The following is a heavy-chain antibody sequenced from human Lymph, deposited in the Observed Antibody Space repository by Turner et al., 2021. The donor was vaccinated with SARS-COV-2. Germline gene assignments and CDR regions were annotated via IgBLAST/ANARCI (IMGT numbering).Heavy chain of an antibody. CDR3: ARGPPDFPYYFDY. D-gene: IGHD2-21*02. Sequence: EVQLVESGGGLVMPGGSLRLSCAASGFTFSSYSMNWVRQAPGKGLEWVSTITFTSSYIYYEDSVKGRFTISRDNAKNSLYLQMNSLRAEDTAVYYCARGPPDFPYYFDYWGQGTLVTVSS. V-gene: IGHV3-21*01. CDR2: ITFTSSYI. J-gene: IGHJ4*02. CDR1: GFTFSSYS.